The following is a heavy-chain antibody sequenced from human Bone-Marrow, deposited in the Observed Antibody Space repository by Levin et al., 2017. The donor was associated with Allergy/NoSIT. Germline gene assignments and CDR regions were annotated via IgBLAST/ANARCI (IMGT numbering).Heavy chain of an antibody. D-gene: IGHD3-16*01. V-gene: IGHV3-49*04. J-gene: IGHJ6*02. CDR3: TSSVGVMFFGMDV. Sequence: GGSLRLSCTGSGFNFGDNGISWVRQAPGKGLEWLAFIRSTSYGGTTEYAASVKGRFTISRDDAKSIAYLQMNSLRSEDTGVYFCTSSVGVMFFGMDVWGQGTTVTVSS. CDR2: IRSTSYGGTT. CDR1: GFNFGDNG.